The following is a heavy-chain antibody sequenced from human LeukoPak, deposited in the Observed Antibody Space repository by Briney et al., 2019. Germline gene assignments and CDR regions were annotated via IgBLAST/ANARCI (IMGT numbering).Heavy chain of an antibody. V-gene: IGHV5-51*01. J-gene: IGHJ4*02. CDR3: ARHALHFDNSKYYFDY. CDR1: GNSFSNYW. Sequence: GESLKISFKGSGNSFSNYWIGWVRKLPGRGVEWMGIIYPGYSDNRYSPSFQGQVPISADKSISTAYLRWDSSKASDTAMYYCARHALHFDNSKYYFDYWGQGTLVTVSS. D-gene: IGHD3-22*01. CDR2: IYPGYSDN.